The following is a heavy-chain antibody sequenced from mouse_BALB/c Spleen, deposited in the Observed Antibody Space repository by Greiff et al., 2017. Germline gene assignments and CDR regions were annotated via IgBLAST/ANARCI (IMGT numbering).Heavy chain of an antibody. V-gene: IGHV5-12-2*01. CDR3: ARQGIHYYGYGYFDV. CDR1: GFTFSSYT. Sequence: VHLVESGGGLVQPGGSLKLSCAASGFTFSSYTMSWVRQTPEKRLEWVAYISNGGGSTYYPDTVKGRFTISRDNAKNTLYLQMSSLKSEDTAMYYCARQGIHYYGYGYFDVWGAGTTVTVSS. D-gene: IGHD1-2*01. CDR2: ISNGGGST. J-gene: IGHJ1*01.